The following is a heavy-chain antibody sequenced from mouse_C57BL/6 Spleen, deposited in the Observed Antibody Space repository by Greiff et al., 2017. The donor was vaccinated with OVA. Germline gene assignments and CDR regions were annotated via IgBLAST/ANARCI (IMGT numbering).Heavy chain of an antibody. Sequence: VQLKESGAELVRPGASVKLSCTASGFNIKDDYMHWVKQRPEQGLEWIGWIDPENGDTEYASKFQGKATITADTSSNTAYLQLSSLTSEDTAVYYCTNYSNYDWFAYWGQGTLVTVSA. J-gene: IGHJ3*01. CDR1: GFNIKDDY. V-gene: IGHV14-4*01. D-gene: IGHD2-5*01. CDR3: TNYSNYDWFAY. CDR2: IDPENGDT.